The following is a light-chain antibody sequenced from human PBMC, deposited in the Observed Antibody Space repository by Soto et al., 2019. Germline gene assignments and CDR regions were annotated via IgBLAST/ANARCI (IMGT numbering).Light chain of an antibody. V-gene: IGKV2D-29*02. CDR1: QSLLSSGGETY. Sequence: DIVMSQTPLSLSVTPGPAASISCRSSQSLLSSGGETYLFWYLQRPGQSPQLMIYEVSNRISAVPDRFSGSGSGTDCTLKISRVEAEDAGVYYCMQSTQLPLTFGQGTRLEIK. CDR2: EVS. CDR3: MQSTQLPLT. J-gene: IGKJ5*01.